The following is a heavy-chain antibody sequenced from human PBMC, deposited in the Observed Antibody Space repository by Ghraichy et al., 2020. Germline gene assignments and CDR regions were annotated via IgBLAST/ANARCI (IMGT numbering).Heavy chain of an antibody. CDR1: GFTFSSYA. CDR3: AKARGGRITIFGVVRDGMDV. V-gene: IGHV3-23*01. Sequence: GGSLRLSCAASGFTFSSYAMSWVRQAPGKGLEWVSAISGSGGSTYYADSVKGRFTISRDNSKNTLYLQMNSLRAEDTAVYYCAKARGGRITIFGVVRDGMDVWGQGTTVTVSS. D-gene: IGHD3-3*01. CDR2: ISGSGGST. J-gene: IGHJ6*02.